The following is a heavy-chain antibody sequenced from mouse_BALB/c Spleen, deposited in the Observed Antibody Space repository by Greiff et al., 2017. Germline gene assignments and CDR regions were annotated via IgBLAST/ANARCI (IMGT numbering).Heavy chain of an antibody. CDR3: ARIYDYDGYWYFDV. Sequence: QVTLKVSGPGILQPSQTLSLTCSFSGFSLSTYGIGVGWIRQPSGKGLEWLAHIWWNDNKYYNTALKSRLTISKDTSNNQVFLKIASVDTADTATYYCARIYDYDGYWYFDVWGAGTTVTVSS. J-gene: IGHJ1*01. CDR1: GFSLSTYGIG. V-gene: IGHV8-11*01. D-gene: IGHD2-4*01. CDR2: IWWNDNK.